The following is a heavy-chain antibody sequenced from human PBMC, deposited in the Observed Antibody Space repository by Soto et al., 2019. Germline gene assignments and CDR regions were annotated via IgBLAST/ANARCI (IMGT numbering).Heavy chain of an antibody. D-gene: IGHD4-17*01. V-gene: IGHV4-61*01. Sequence: SETLSLTCTVSGGSVSSGSYYWSWIRQPPGKGLEWIGYIYYSGSTNYNPSLKSRVTISVDTSKNQFSLKLSSVTAADTAVYYCARGYYGDYVLDYWGRGTLVTVSS. CDR2: IYYSGST. CDR3: ARGYYGDYVLDY. CDR1: GGSVSSGSYY. J-gene: IGHJ4*02.